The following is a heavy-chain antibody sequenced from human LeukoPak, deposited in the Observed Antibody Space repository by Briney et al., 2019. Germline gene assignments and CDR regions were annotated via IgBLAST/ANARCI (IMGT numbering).Heavy chain of an antibody. D-gene: IGHD3-10*01. CDR3: ARDRLGVTRMYFDS. V-gene: IGHV3-7*01. Sequence: GGSLRLSCAASGLTFSSYFMSWVRQAPGKGLEWVANIKQDGSEKYYVDSVKGRFTISRDNAKNSLYLQMNSLRAEDTAVYYCARDRLGVTRMYFDSWGQGTLVTVSS. J-gene: IGHJ4*02. CDR2: IKQDGSEK. CDR1: GLTFSSYF.